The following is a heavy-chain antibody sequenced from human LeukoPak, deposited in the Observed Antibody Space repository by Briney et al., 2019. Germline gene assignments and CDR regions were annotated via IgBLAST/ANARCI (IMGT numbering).Heavy chain of an antibody. CDR2: IYYSGST. Sequence: SEALSLTCTVSGGSISSYYWSWIRQPPGKGLEWIGYIYYSGSTNYNPSLKSRVTISVDKSKNQFSLELSSVTAADTAVYYCANSGGARGYWGQGTLVTVSS. CDR1: GGSISSYY. CDR3: ANSGGARGY. V-gene: IGHV4-59*12. J-gene: IGHJ4*02. D-gene: IGHD3-10*01.